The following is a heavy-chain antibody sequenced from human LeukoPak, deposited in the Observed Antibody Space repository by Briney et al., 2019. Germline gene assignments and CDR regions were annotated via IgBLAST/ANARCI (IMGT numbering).Heavy chain of an antibody. V-gene: IGHV3-30*18. CDR2: ISDAGSEK. Sequence: PGGSLRLSCAASGFSFSKYGVHWIRQAPGKGLEWVAVISDAGSEKYYADSVKGRFTISRDNSKNTVYLQMNSLRPDDTAMYYCAKNVGRDGHNDYFDYWGQGTLVTVSS. CDR1: GFSFSKYG. CDR3: AKNVGRDGHNDYFDY. J-gene: IGHJ4*02. D-gene: IGHD5-24*01.